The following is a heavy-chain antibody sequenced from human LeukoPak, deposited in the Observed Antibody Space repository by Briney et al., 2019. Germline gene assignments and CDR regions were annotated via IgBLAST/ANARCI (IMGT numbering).Heavy chain of an antibody. CDR1: GYTFTVYY. D-gene: IGHD1-26*01. V-gene: IGHV1-69-2*01. J-gene: IGHJ4*02. CDR3: ATSTVGASVIFDY. CDR2: VDPEDGET. Sequence: ASVKVSCKVSGYTFTVYYMHWVQQAPGKGLEWMGLVDPEDGETIYAEKFQGRVTITADTSTDTAYMELSSLRSEDTAVYYCATSTVGASVIFDYWGQGTLVTVSS.